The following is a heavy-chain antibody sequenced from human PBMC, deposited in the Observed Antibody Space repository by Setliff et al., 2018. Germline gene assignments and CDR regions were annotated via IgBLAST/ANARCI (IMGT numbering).Heavy chain of an antibody. CDR1: GFTFGGSA. Sequence: HPGGSLRLSCASSGFTFGGSAMHWVRQAPGKGLEWVAVIWDDGGNKYHADSVKGRFTISRDNSKNTVYLQMKSLRAEDTAVYYCAKDLGINPPHDAFDIWGQGTMVTVSS. CDR3: AKDLGINPPHDAFDI. J-gene: IGHJ3*02. V-gene: IGHV3-33*06. D-gene: IGHD3-16*01. CDR2: IWDDGGNK.